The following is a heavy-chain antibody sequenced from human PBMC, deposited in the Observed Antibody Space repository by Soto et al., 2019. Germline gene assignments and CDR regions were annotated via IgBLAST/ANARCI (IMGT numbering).Heavy chain of an antibody. CDR3: TTQIVVVTPDAFDI. D-gene: IGHD3-22*01. J-gene: IGHJ3*02. Sequence: VGSLRLSCAASGFTFSNAWMSWVRQAPGKGLEWVGRIKSKTDGGTTDYAAPVKGRFTISRDDSKNTLYLQMNSLKTEDTAVYYCTTQIVVVTPDAFDIWGQGTMVTVSS. V-gene: IGHV3-15*01. CDR2: IKSKTDGGTT. CDR1: GFTFSNAW.